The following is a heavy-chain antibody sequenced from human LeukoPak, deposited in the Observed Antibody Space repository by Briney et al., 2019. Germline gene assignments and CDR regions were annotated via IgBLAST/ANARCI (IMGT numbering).Heavy chain of an antibody. J-gene: IGHJ4*02. CDR1: GFTFSSYA. CDR3: AKGDVLLWFGELT. D-gene: IGHD3-10*01. Sequence: PGGSLRLSCAASGFTFSSYAMSWVRHAPGKGLEWVSSISGSGGSTYYADSVKGRFTISRDNSKNTLYLQMNSLRAEDTAVYYCAKGDVLLWFGELTWGQGTLVTVSS. V-gene: IGHV3-23*01. CDR2: ISGSGGST.